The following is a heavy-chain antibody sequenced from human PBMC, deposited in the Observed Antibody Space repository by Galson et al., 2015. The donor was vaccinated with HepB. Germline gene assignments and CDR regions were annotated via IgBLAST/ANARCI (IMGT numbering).Heavy chain of an antibody. D-gene: IGHD1-26*01. J-gene: IGHJ4*02. V-gene: IGHV1-3*01. Sequence: SVKVSCKASGYTFSHYAMQWVRQAPGHGLEWMGWITAGNGPTRYAQKFQDRVTITRDTSASTVYMELTNLKFEDMAVYYCARDLGIVGPTWDSWGQGTLVIVSS. CDR1: GYTFSHYA. CDR2: ITAGNGPT. CDR3: ARDLGIVGPTWDS.